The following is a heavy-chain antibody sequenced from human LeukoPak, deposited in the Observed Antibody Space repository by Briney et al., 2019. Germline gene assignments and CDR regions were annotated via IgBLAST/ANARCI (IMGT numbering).Heavy chain of an antibody. CDR3: ARDIAAAGFDP. Sequence: SETLSLTCTVSGGSVSSGSYYWSWIRQPPGKGLEWIGYIYYSGSTNYNPSLKSRVTISLDTSKNQFSLKLSSVTAADTAVYYCARDIAAAGFDPWGQGTLVTVSS. V-gene: IGHV4-61*01. J-gene: IGHJ5*02. D-gene: IGHD6-13*01. CDR1: GGSVSSGSYY. CDR2: IYYSGST.